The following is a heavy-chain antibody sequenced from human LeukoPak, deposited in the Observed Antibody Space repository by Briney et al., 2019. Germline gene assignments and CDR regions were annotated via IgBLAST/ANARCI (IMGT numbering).Heavy chain of an antibody. Sequence: GGSLRLSCAASGFIFSRYWMHWDRQAPGKGLVWVSRINSDGSSTSYADSVKGRFTVSRDNAKNTLYLQMNSLRAEDTAVYYCAREEDWNFDYWGQGTLVTVSS. J-gene: IGHJ4*02. CDR3: AREEDWNFDY. CDR1: GFIFSRYW. D-gene: IGHD1-1*01. V-gene: IGHV3-74*01. CDR2: INSDGSST.